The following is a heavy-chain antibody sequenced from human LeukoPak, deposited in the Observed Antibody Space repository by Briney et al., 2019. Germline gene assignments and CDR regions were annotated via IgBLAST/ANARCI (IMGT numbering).Heavy chain of an antibody. J-gene: IGHJ3*02. CDR3: ARISGITMIVVIISQDAFDI. V-gene: IGHV4-39*07. CDR2: IFYSGST. D-gene: IGHD3-22*01. CDR1: GGSIRSRSYY. Sequence: PSETLSLTCTVSGGSIRSRSYYWGWIRQPPGKGLEWIGSIFYSGSTYYNPSLKSRVTISVDTSKNQFSLKLSSVTAADTAVYYCARISGITMIVVIISQDAFDIWGQGTMVTVSS.